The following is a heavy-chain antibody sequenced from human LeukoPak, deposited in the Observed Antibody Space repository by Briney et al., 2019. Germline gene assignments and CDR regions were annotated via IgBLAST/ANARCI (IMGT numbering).Heavy chain of an antibody. J-gene: IGHJ6*02. D-gene: IGHD1-26*01. CDR2: IYPGDSDT. Sequence: GESLKISCKGSGYSFTSYWIGGVRQMPGKGLEWMGIIYPGDSDTRYSPSFQGQVTISADKSISTAYLQWSSLKASDTAMYYCARLGGELYHGIIDYYYYGMDVWGQGTTVTVSS. V-gene: IGHV5-51*01. CDR3: ARLGGELYHGIIDYYYYGMDV. CDR1: GYSFTSYW.